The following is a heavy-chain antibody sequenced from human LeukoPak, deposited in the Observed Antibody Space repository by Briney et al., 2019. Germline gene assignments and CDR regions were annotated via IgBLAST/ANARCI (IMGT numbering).Heavy chain of an antibody. CDR3: ARADWNDY. CDR1: GFTFRTYS. D-gene: IGHD1-1*01. J-gene: IGHJ4*02. V-gene: IGHV3-21*01. CDR2: IGDRSSYI. Sequence: GGSLRFSCAASGFTFRTYSMNWVRQAPGKGLEWVSSIGDRSSYIYYADSVKGRFTISRDNAKNSLFLQMDSLRAEDTAVYYCARADWNDYWGQGTLVTVSS.